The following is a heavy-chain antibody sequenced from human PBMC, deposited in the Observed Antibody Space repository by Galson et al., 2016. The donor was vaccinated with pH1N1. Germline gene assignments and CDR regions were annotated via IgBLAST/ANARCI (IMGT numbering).Heavy chain of an antibody. V-gene: IGHV4-30-4*08. CDR2: IYSRGNT. CDR1: TGSFSGGDYS. CDR3: ARVRESYYYYGMDV. Sequence: TLSLTCSVSTGSFSGGDYSWTRIRQPPGKGLEWIGYIYSRGNTYYNPALKSRLTISLDTSKKQFSLSLSSVTAADTAVYYCARVRESYYYYGMDVWGQGTTVTVSS. J-gene: IGHJ6*02. D-gene: IGHD3-10*01.